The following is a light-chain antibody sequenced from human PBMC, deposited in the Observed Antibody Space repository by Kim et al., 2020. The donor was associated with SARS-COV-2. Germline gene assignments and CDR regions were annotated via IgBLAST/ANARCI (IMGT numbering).Light chain of an antibody. J-gene: IGKJ2*03. CDR1: QSISSN. V-gene: IGKV3-15*01. CDR3: QQYNGWPPYS. Sequence: VSPGKRATLSCRASQSISSNLAWYQQKPGQAPRLLIYGASTRATGVPARFSGDESGTEFTLTISSLQSEDFAVYYCQQYNGWPPYSFGQGTKLEI. CDR2: GAS.